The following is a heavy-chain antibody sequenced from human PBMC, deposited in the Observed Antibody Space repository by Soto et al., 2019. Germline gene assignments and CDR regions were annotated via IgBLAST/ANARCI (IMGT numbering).Heavy chain of an antibody. D-gene: IGHD4-17*01. CDR1: GVSLISSA. Sequence: GGAPRVPWAAAGVSLISSAIHRGRQAPGQWLEWVAVISYDGSNKYYADSVKGRFTISRDNSKNTLYLQMNSLRAEDTAVYYCAGDSVTKVTEDYYFDFWGQGTLVTVSS. CDR2: ISYDGSNK. V-gene: IGHV3-30-3*01. CDR3: AGDSVTKVTEDYYFDF. J-gene: IGHJ4*02.